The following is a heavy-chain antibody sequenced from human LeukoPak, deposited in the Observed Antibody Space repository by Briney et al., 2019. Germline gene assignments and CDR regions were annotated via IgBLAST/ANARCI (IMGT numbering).Heavy chain of an antibody. V-gene: IGHV1-46*01. CDR1: GYSFTSYY. J-gene: IGHJ4*02. Sequence: ASVKVSCKASGYSFTSYYIHWVRQAPGQGLEWMGVINPSGGSTSYTQKFQGRVTMTRDTSTSTVYMELSSLRSEDTAVCYCAREITMFRGVTNDYWGQGTMVTVSS. CDR3: AREITMFRGVTNDY. D-gene: IGHD3-10*01. CDR2: INPSGGST.